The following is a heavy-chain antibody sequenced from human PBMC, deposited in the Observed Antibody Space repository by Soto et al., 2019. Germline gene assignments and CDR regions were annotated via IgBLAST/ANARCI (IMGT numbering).Heavy chain of an antibody. CDR1: DGSISVYY. Sequence: PSESRSLTCTFSDGSISVYYWSWIRRPAGKAPEWIGRIYTGGDTHYNPSLKSRVTMSVDTSKNQFSLKLNSVTAADTAVYFCARLPSRHLVDYWGQGTMVTVSS. CDR2: IYTGGDT. D-gene: IGHD3-3*02. J-gene: IGHJ4*02. V-gene: IGHV4-4*07. CDR3: ARLPSRHLVDY.